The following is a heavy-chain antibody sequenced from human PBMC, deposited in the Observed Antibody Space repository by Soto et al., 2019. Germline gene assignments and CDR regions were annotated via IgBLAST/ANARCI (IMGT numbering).Heavy chain of an antibody. CDR2: IYYIGSA. CDR3: ARYNAASGAYYFDF. J-gene: IGHJ4*02. Sequence: PSETLSLTCTVSGGSISDYYCSWIRQPPGKGLEWIGYIYYIGSANYNPSPKSRVTISVDISKSQFSLRLTSVTAADTAVYYCARYNAASGAYYFDFWGQGALVTVSS. D-gene: IGHD6-13*01. CDR1: GGSISDYY. V-gene: IGHV4-59*12.